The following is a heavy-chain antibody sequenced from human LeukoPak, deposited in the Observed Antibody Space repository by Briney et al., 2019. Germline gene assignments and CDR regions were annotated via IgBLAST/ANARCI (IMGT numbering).Heavy chain of an antibody. CDR1: GGTFSSYA. D-gene: IGHD3-22*01. Sequence: GASVKVSCKASGGTFSSYAISWVRQAPGQGLEWMGGTIPIFGTANYAQKFQGGVTITADESTSTAYMELSSLRSEDTAVYYCARGPRSGYYHVYYYYGMDVWGQGTTVTVSS. CDR3: ARGPRSGYYHVYYYYGMDV. V-gene: IGHV1-69*13. CDR2: TIPIFGTA. J-gene: IGHJ6*02.